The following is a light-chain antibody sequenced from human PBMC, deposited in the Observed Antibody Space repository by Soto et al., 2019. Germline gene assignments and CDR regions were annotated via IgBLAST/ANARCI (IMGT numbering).Light chain of an antibody. J-gene: IGKJ2*01. CDR3: QQHNDWPHMYT. CDR2: GAS. Sequence: EIVMTQSPATLSMSPGERATLSCRATQNVNSNLAWYQHRPGQAPRLLIYGASIRPTGIPARFSGSGSGTEFTLTIDSLQLEDVAVYYCQQHNDWPHMYTFGQGTKLEIK. V-gene: IGKV3-15*01. CDR1: QNVNSN.